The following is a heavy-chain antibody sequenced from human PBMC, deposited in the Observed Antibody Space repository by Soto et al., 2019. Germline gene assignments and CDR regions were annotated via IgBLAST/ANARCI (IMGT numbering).Heavy chain of an antibody. Sequence: QVPLVESGGGLVKPGGSLRVSCAASGFSFSDYYMTWIRQAPGKGLEWVSYISGSGDNIHYADSVKGRFTISRDNAKNSLYLQMDSLRVEDTAVYYCARGACITCYYDDWFDTWGQGTLVTVSS. D-gene: IGHD2-15*01. CDR1: GFSFSDYY. J-gene: IGHJ5*02. CDR3: ARGACITCYYDDWFDT. V-gene: IGHV3-11*01. CDR2: ISGSGDNI.